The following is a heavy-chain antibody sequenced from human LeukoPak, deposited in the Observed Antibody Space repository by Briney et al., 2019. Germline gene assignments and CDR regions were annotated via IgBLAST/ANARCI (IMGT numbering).Heavy chain of an antibody. J-gene: IGHJ2*01. Sequence: GGSLRLSCAVSGFSFSNYWMHWVRQAPGKGLVWVSRIYNDWISTSYADSVEGRFTISRDNAKNTVFLQMNSLRAEDTAVYYCARGGNDRKVWYFDLWGRGTLVTVSS. CDR1: GFSFSNYW. CDR3: ARGGNDRKVWYFDL. D-gene: IGHD3-22*01. V-gene: IGHV3-74*01. CDR2: IYNDWIST.